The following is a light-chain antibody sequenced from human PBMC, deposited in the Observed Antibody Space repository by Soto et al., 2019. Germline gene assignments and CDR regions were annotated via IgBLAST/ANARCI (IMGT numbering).Light chain of an antibody. CDR2: LAS. V-gene: IGKV1-17*01. Sequence: DIQMTQSTSSLSASVGDTVTITCRASQHITNDCAWYQQKAGRAPKCLILLASRLQTGVPSSFSGSGSGTEFTLTISRLQPEEFATYYRLRHNGYPTVLGPGTKVEIK. CDR1: QHITND. J-gene: IGKJ2*01. CDR3: LRHNGYPTV.